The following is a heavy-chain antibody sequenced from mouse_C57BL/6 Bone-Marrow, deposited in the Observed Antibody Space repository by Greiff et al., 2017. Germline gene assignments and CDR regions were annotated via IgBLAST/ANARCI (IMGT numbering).Heavy chain of an antibody. CDR2: INSDGGST. CDR3: ARQNYYGSSSWFAY. Sequence: EVKLMESGGGLVQPGESLKLSCESNEYEFPSHDMSWVRKTPEKRLELVAAINSDGGSTYYPDTMERRFIISRDNTKKTRYLQMSSLRSEDTALYYCARQNYYGSSSWFAYWGQGTLVTVSA. D-gene: IGHD1-1*01. V-gene: IGHV5-2*01. J-gene: IGHJ3*01. CDR1: EYEFPSHD.